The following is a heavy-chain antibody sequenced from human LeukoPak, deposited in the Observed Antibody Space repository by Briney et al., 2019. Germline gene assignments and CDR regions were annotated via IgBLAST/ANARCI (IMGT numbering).Heavy chain of an antibody. CDR3: ARRFVVVVAAFDASDI. CDR1: GFTFSSYS. CDR2: ISSSSSYI. D-gene: IGHD2-15*01. V-gene: IGHV3-21*01. Sequence: GGSLRLSCAASGFTFSSYSMNWVRQAPGKGLKWVSSISSSSSYIYYADSVKGRFTISRDNAKNSLYLQMNSLIAEDTAVYYCARRFVVVVAAFDASDIWGQGPMVTVSS. J-gene: IGHJ3*02.